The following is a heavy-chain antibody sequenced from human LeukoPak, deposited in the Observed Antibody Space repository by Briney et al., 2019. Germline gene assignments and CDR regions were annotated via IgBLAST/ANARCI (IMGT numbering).Heavy chain of an antibody. J-gene: IGHJ5*02. D-gene: IGHD5-18*01. CDR3: AGHPSALVNFGFDP. Sequence: SETLSLTCTVPGGSFSNYYWSWIRQPPGKGLEWIGYIYYSGSTNYNPSLKSRVTISVDTSKNQFSLNLSSVTAADTAVYFCAGHPSALVNFGFDPWGQGNLVNGSS. CDR2: IYYSGST. CDR1: GGSFSNYY. V-gene: IGHV4-59*08.